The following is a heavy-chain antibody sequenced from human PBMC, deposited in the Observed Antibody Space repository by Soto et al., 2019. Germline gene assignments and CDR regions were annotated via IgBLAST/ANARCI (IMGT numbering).Heavy chain of an antibody. D-gene: IGHD1-7*01. Sequence: PGGSLRLSCAASGFTFDEFGMSWVRQVPGKGPEWVSSFNWNGNYIHYADSVRGRFTISRDSAKKSLYLEMNNLRAEDTALYRCTRDTYSFWVEGITGTTGSIYYYYGMDLSGQGPTVTVPS. CDR1: GFTFDEFG. J-gene: IGHJ6*02. CDR3: TRDTYSFWVEGITGTTGSIYYYYGMDL. CDR2: FNWNGNYI. V-gene: IGHV3-20*01.